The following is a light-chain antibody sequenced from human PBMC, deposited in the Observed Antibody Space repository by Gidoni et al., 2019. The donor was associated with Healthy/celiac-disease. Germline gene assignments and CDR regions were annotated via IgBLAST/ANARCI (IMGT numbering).Light chain of an antibody. CDR2: AAS. CDR3: QQSYSTPLT. Sequence: DIQMTQSPSSLSASVGDRVTSTCRASQSISSYLNWYQQKPGKAPKLLIYAASSLQSGVLSRFSGSGSWTDFTLTISSLQPEDFATYYCQQSYSTPLTFGGGTKVEIK. V-gene: IGKV1-39*01. CDR1: QSISSY. J-gene: IGKJ4*01.